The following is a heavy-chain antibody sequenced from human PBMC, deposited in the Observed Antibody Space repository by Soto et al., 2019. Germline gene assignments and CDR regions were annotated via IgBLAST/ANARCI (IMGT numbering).Heavy chain of an antibody. CDR1: GFTFSSYA. V-gene: IGHV3-23*01. J-gene: IGHJ4*02. CDR2: ISGSGGST. D-gene: IGHD4-4*01. CDR3: AKDRVSGLHGIVVLSGFDY. Sequence: GSLRLSCAASGFTFSSYAMSWVRQAPGKGLEWVSAISGSGGSTYYVDSVKGRFTISRDNSKNTLYLQMNSLRAEDTAVYYCAKDRVSGLHGIVVLSGFDYWGQGTLVTVSS.